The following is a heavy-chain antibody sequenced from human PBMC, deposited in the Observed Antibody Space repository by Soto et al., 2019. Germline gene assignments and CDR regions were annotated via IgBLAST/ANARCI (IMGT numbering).Heavy chain of an antibody. J-gene: IGHJ5*02. CDR1: GFTFSSYS. CDR2: ISSSSSTI. Sequence: EVQLVESGGGLVQPGGSLRLSCAASGFTFSSYSMNWVRQAPGKGLEWVSYISSSSSTIYYADSVKGRFTISRDNPKNSLYRQMNSRRDEDTAVYYCAREGGNRNWFDPWGQGTLVTVSS. V-gene: IGHV3-48*02. CDR3: AREGGNRNWFDP. D-gene: IGHD1-26*01.